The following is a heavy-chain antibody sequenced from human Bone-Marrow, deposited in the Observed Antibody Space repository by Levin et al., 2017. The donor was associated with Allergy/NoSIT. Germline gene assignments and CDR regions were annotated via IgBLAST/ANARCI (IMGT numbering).Heavy chain of an antibody. CDR1: GGSITSSY. D-gene: IGHD6-19*01. J-gene: IGHJ3*02. Sequence: PSETLSLTCIVSGGSITSSYWSWIRQPPGKGLEWIGYIYNTGTTKYNPSLTSRLTMSIDTSKSHFSLKLNSVTAADTAVYYCARYTSGWYYGDAFDIWGQGTLVTVSS. V-gene: IGHV4-59*01. CDR3: ARYTSGWYYGDAFDI. CDR2: IYNTGTT.